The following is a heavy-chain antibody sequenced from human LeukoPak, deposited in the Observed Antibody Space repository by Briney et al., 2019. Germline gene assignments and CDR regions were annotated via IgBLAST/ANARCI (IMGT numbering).Heavy chain of an antibody. V-gene: IGHV1-18*04. Sequence: ASVKVSCKASGYTFTSYGISWVRQAPGQGLEWMGWISAYNGNTNYAQKLQGRVTMITDTSTSTAYMELRSLRSDDTAVYYCARAGYCTSTSCYAGNWFDPWGQGTLVTVSS. CDR2: ISAYNGNT. D-gene: IGHD2-2*01. J-gene: IGHJ5*02. CDR1: GYTFTSYG. CDR3: ARAGYCTSTSCYAGNWFDP.